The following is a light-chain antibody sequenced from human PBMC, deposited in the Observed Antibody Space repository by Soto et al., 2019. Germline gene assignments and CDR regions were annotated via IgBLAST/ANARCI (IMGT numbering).Light chain of an antibody. Sequence: QSVLTQPASVSGPPGQSITISCTGTSSDVGAYNYVSWYQHHPGKAPRLVIYDVTNRPSGISDRFSGSKSGNTASLTISGLLAEDEADYYCTSYTSTSTYVFGTGTKPTVL. CDR3: TSYTSTSTYV. V-gene: IGLV2-14*01. CDR1: SSDVGAYNY. J-gene: IGLJ1*01. CDR2: DVT.